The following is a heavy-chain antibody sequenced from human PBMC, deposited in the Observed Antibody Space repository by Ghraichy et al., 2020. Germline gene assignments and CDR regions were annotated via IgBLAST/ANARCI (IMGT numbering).Heavy chain of an antibody. J-gene: IGHJ4*02. CDR2: INPNSGGT. D-gene: IGHD6-13*01. V-gene: IGHV1-2*02. Sequence: ASVKVSCKASGYTFTGYYMHWVRQAPGQGLEWMGWINPNSGGTNHAQKFQGRVTMTRDTSISTAYMELSRLRSDDTAVYYCARGSIAAAGYFDYWGQGTLVTVSS. CDR1: GYTFTGYY. CDR3: ARGSIAAAGYFDY.